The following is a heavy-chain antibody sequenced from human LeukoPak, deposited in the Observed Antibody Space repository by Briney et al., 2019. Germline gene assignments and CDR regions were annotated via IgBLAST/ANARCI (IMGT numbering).Heavy chain of an antibody. CDR2: ISWNSANI. CDR3: AKDLVRGVIGPYFDY. D-gene: IGHD3-10*01. J-gene: IGHJ4*02. CDR1: GFTFDDYA. V-gene: IGHV3-9*01. Sequence: PGGSLRLSCTASGFTFDDYAMHWVRQIPGKGLDWIAGISWNSANIGYADYVKGRVTISRDNANNSLYLQMNNLRDEDTALYYCAKDLVRGVIGPYFDYWGQGTQVTVSS.